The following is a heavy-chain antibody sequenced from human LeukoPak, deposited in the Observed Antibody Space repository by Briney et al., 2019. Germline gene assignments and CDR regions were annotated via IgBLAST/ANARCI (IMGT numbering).Heavy chain of an antibody. CDR2: ISSSSSTI. D-gene: IGHD5-18*01. Sequence: GGSLRLSCAASGFTFSSYSMNWVRQAPGKGLEWVSYISSSSSTIYYADSVKGRFTISRDNVKNSLYLQMNSLRAEDTAVYYCARKVQLWLDYYGMDVWGQGTTVTVSS. CDR1: GFTFSSYS. CDR3: ARKVQLWLDYYGMDV. J-gene: IGHJ6*02. V-gene: IGHV3-48*01.